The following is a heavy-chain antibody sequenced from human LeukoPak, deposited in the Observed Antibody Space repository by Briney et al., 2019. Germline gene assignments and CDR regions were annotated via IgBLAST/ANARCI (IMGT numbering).Heavy chain of an antibody. V-gene: IGHV3-9*01. D-gene: IGHD2-21*02. J-gene: IGHJ2*01. CDR1: GFTLDDYA. Sequence: PGGSLRLSCAASGFTLDDYAMHWVRQAPGKGLEWVSGISWNSGSIGYADSVKGRFTISRDNSKNTLYLQMNSLRAEDTAVYYCARDGDWGGWYFDLWGRGTLVTVSS. CDR2: ISWNSGSI. CDR3: ARDGDWGGWYFDL.